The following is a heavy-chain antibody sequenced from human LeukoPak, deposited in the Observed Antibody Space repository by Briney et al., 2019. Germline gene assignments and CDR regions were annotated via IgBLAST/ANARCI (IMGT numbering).Heavy chain of an antibody. D-gene: IGHD6-19*01. CDR3: ARVGEDSVYSSGWRVAFDI. V-gene: IGHV3-21*01. CDR2: ISSSSSYI. J-gene: IGHJ3*02. Sequence: GGSLRLSCAASGFTFSSYSMNWVRQAPGKGLEWVSSISSSSSYIYYADSVKGRFTISRDNAKNSLYLQMNSLRAEDTAVYYCARVGEDSVYSSGWRVAFDIWGQGTMVTVSS. CDR1: GFTFSSYS.